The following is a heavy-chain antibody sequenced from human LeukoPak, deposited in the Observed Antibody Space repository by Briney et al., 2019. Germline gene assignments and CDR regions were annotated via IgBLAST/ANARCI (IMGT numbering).Heavy chain of an antibody. J-gene: IGHJ4*02. CDR3: ARHLYRAFDY. CDR2: ISSSRSSI. Sequence: GGSLRLSCVASGFTSSTFSMNWVRQAPEKGREWVSYISSSRSSIYYADSVKGRFTISRDSAKNSLYLQMNGLRDEDTAVYYCARHLYRAFDYWGQGTLVTVSS. V-gene: IGHV3-48*02. CDR1: GFTSSTFS.